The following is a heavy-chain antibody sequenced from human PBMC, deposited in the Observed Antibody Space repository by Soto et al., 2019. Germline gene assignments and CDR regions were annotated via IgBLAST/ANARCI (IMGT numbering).Heavy chain of an antibody. V-gene: IGHV3-11*05. Sequence: QVRLVESGGGLVKPGGSLRLSCAASGFTFSDYYMTWVRQTPGKGLEWVADIGGSGSHTHYEDSVKGRFTVSRDNAKNSLYLQMNSLRAEAAAVYYCAGGQYSSSWYYFDYWGQGTVVTVSS. CDR1: GFTFSDYY. D-gene: IGHD6-13*01. CDR3: AGGQYSSSWYYFDY. CDR2: IGGSGSHT. J-gene: IGHJ4*02.